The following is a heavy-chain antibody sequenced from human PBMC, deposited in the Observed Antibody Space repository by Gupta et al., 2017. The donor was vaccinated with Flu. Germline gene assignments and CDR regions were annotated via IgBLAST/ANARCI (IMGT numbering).Heavy chain of an antibody. V-gene: IGHV4-39*02. J-gene: IGHJ4*02. CDR2: VHYRGGP. CDR3: ARGTLLPDY. CDR1: GASITSEDYY. D-gene: IGHD1-1*01. Sequence: TCTVSGASITSEDYYWDWIRQPPGKGLEWIGSVHYRGGPYYSPSLKSRLAISVDTSKNHFSLKVNSVTAADTAVYYCARGTLLPDYWGQGTLVTVSS.